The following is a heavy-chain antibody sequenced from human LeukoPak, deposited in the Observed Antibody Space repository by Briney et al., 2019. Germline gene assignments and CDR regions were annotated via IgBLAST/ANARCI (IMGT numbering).Heavy chain of an antibody. D-gene: IGHD3-22*01. CDR1: GFTFSSYA. J-gene: IGHJ4*02. Sequence: PGRSLRLSCAASGFTFSSYAMHWVHQAPGKGLEWVAVIWYDGSNKYYADSVKGRFTISRDNSENTLYLQMNSLRAEDTALYYCARVAMSDSSGYCDYWGQGTLVTVSS. V-gene: IGHV3-33*01. CDR3: ARVAMSDSSGYCDY. CDR2: IWYDGSNK.